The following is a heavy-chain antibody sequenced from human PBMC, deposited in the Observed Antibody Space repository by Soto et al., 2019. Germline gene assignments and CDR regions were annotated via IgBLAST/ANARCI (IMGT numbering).Heavy chain of an antibody. D-gene: IGHD6-13*01. Sequence: GGSLRLSCAASGFTFSSYEMNWVRQAPGKGLEWVSYISSSGSTIYYADSVKGRFTISRDNAKNSLYLQMNSLRAEDTAVYYCLREAHYSSSFGLWYYGMDVWGQGTTVTVSS. CDR2: ISSSGSTI. J-gene: IGHJ6*02. CDR1: GFTFSSYE. V-gene: IGHV3-48*03. CDR3: LREAHYSSSFGLWYYGMDV.